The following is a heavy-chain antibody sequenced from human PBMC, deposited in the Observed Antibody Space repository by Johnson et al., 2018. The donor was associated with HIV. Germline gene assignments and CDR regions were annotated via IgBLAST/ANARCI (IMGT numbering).Heavy chain of an antibody. CDR1: GFTFSSYA. CDR2: ISYDGSNK. J-gene: IGHJ3*02. D-gene: IGHD6-19*01. V-gene: IGHV3-30*04. CDR3: ARDREYGLAWGWALDI. Sequence: QVQLVESGGGVVQPGRYLRLSCAASGFTFSSYAIHWVRQAPGKGLEWVAVISYDGSNKYYADSVKGRFTISRDNSKNTLYLQTNSLRGEDTAVYYCARDREYGLAWGWALDIWGQGTMVTVSS.